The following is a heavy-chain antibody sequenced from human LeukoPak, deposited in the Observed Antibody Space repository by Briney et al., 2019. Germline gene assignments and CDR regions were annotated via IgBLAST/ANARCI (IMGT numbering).Heavy chain of an antibody. J-gene: IGHJ4*02. V-gene: IGHV3-23*01. CDR1: GFTFSSYA. Sequence: HPGGSLRLSCAASGFTFSSYAMSWVRQAPGKGLEWVSAISGSGGSTYYADSVRGRFTISRDNSKNTLYLQMNSLRAEDTAVYYCAKCESSKPNPSDYWGQGTLVTVSS. CDR2: ISGSGGST. D-gene: IGHD4-11*01. CDR3: AKCESSKPNPSDY.